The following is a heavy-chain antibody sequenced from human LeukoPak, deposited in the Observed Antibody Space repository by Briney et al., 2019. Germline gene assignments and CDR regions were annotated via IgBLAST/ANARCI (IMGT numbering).Heavy chain of an antibody. CDR1: GFTFSGSG. V-gene: IGHV3-30*03. Sequence: GGSLRLSCAASGFTFSGSGMHWVRQAPGKGLEWVAVISYDGSNKYYADSVKGRFTISGDNSKNTLYLQMNSLRAEDTAVYFCARDSGYSSSWSYFDYWGQGTLVTVSS. CDR2: ISYDGSNK. CDR3: ARDSGYSSSWSYFDY. J-gene: IGHJ4*02. D-gene: IGHD6-13*01.